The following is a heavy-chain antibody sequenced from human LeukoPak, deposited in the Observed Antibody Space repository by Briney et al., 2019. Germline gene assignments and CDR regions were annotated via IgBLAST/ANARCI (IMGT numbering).Heavy chain of an antibody. J-gene: IGHJ3*02. CDR2: ISWNSGSI. V-gene: IGHV3-9*01. D-gene: IGHD5-18*01. Sequence: GGSVSLSCAASGFTFDDYAMHWVRHAPGKGLEWVAGISWNSGSIGYADSVKGRLTISRHNAKNSLYLQMNSLRAEHTAVYCCARGAIGYSYGLDAFDIWGQGTMVTVSS. CDR3: ARGAIGYSYGLDAFDI. CDR1: GFTFDDYA.